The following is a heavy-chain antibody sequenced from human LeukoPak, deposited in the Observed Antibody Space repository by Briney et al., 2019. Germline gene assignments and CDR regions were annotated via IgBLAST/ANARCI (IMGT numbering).Heavy chain of an antibody. D-gene: IGHD3-16*01. V-gene: IGHV4-39*07. Sequence: SETLSLTCTVSGGSISSSSYYWGWIRQPPGKGLEWIVSIYYGGSTYHNPSLKSRVTISQDTTKNQFSLKLNSVTAADTAVYYCARDRFYDESSRYFDLWGRGTLVTVSS. CDR3: ARDRFYDESSRYFDL. CDR1: GGSISSSSYY. CDR2: IYYGGST. J-gene: IGHJ2*01.